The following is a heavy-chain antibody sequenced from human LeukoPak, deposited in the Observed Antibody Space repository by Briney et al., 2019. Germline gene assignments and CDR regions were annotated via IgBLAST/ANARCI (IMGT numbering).Heavy chain of an antibody. CDR2: INHSGST. CDR1: GASFSGYY. D-gene: IGHD6-13*01. Sequence: SETLSLTCAVYGASFSGYYWSWIRQPPGKGLEWIGEINHSGSTNYNPSLKSRVTISVDTSKNQFSLKLSSVTAADTAVYYCARQGYSSSWYDYWGQGTLVTVSS. J-gene: IGHJ4*02. V-gene: IGHV4-34*01. CDR3: ARQGYSSSWYDY.